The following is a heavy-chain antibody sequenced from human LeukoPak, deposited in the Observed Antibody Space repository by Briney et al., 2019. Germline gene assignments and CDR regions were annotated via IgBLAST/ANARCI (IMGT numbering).Heavy chain of an antibody. V-gene: IGHV1-69*05. Sequence: SVKVSCKASGCTFSSYAINWVRQAPGQGLEWMGGISPIIGAASYAEKFQGRVTISRDESTSTAYLQLSSLRAEDTAVYYCARFNSAATSYSYKDVWGKGTTVTVSS. CDR1: GCTFSSYA. CDR3: ARFNSAATSYSYKDV. D-gene: IGHD2-15*01. CDR2: ISPIIGAA. J-gene: IGHJ6*03.